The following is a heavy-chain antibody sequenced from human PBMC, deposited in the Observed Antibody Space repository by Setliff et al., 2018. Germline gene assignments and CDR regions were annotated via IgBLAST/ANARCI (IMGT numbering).Heavy chain of an antibody. Sequence: ASETLSLTCTVSGGSISSGGYYWSWIRQHPGKGLEWIGYIYYSGSTSYYNPSLKSRVTISIDTSKDQFSLKLISMTAADTAVYYCARGRNIAARLLDSWGQGTLVTVSS. J-gene: IGHJ4*02. CDR1: GGSISSGGYY. D-gene: IGHD6-6*01. V-gene: IGHV4-31*03. CDR3: ARGRNIAARLLDS. CDR2: IYYSGSTS.